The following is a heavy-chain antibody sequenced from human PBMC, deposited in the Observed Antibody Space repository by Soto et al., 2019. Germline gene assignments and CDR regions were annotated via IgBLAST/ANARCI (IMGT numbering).Heavy chain of an antibody. CDR3: ARGNQYSSSWPFDY. Sequence: PSETLPLTCAVSGGSMSSSNCWSWVRQPPGKGLEWIGEIYHSGSTNYNPSLKSRVTISVDKSKNQFSLKLSSVTAADTAVYYCARGNQYSSSWPFDYRGQGTLVTVSS. CDR1: GGSMSSSNC. D-gene: IGHD6-13*01. V-gene: IGHV4-4*02. CDR2: IYHSGST. J-gene: IGHJ4*02.